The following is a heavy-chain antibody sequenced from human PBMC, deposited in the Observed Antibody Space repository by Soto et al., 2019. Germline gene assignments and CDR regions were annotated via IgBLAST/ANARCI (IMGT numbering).Heavy chain of an antibody. CDR2: MNPSSGNT. J-gene: IGHJ4*02. D-gene: IGHD6-13*01. CDR1: GYTFTSYD. V-gene: IGHV1-8*01. Sequence: ASVKVSCKASGYTFTSYDINWVRQATGQGLEWMGWMNPSSGNTGYAQKFQGRVTMTRNTSISTAYMELSSLRSEDTAVYYCARGTHSSSWYSGDYWGQGTLVTVSS. CDR3: ARGTHSSSWYSGDY.